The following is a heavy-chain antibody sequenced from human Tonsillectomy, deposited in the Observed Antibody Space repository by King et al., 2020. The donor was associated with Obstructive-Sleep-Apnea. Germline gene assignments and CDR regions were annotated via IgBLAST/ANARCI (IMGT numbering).Heavy chain of an antibody. D-gene: IGHD2-15*01. V-gene: IGHV1-8*01. Sequence: VQLVESGAEVKKPGASVKVSCKASGYTFTSYDINWVRQATGQGLEWMGWMNPNSGNTGYAQKFQGRATMTRNTSISTAYMELSSLRSEDTAVYYCARDLGYCSGGSCYPDYWGQGTLVTVSS. CDR2: MNPNSGNT. J-gene: IGHJ4*02. CDR1: GYTFTSYD. CDR3: ARDLGYCSGGSCYPDY.